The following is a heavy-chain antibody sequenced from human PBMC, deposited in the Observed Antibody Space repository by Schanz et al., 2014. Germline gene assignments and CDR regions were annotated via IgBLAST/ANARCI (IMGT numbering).Heavy chain of an antibody. CDR2: IAGDGGGP. V-gene: IGHV3-23*01. J-gene: IGHJ5*02. CDR1: GFTFRRYG. D-gene: IGHD3-16*02. Sequence: EVQMLESGGGLVQPGGSLRLSCVASGFTFRRYGMSWVRQAPGKGLEWVSVIAGDGGGPNYVDSVKGRFTISRDNARNTVSLQMNSLRADDTAVYYCVRDERVISGVWFDPWGQGTLVTVSS. CDR3: VRDERVISGVWFDP.